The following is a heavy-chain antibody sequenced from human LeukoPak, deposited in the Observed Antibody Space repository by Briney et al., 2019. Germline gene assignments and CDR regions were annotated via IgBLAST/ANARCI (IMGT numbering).Heavy chain of an antibody. V-gene: IGHV1-18*01. J-gene: IGHJ5*02. D-gene: IGHD3-3*01. CDR1: GYTFTNYG. CDR2: ISAYNGNT. CDR3: ARDPLFGVPLPMSFNWFDP. Sequence: ASVKVSCKASGYTFTNYGISWVRQAPGQGLEWMGWISAYNGNTNYAQKLQGRVIMTTDTSTSTAYMELRSLRSDDTAVYYCARDPLFGVPLPMSFNWFDPWGQGTLVTVSS.